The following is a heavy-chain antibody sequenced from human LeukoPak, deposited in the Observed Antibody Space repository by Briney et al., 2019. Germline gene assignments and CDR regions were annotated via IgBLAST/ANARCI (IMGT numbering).Heavy chain of an antibody. V-gene: IGHV4-4*07. J-gene: IGHJ5*02. D-gene: IGHD4-17*01. CDR3: ARDTVTFDP. Sequence: MASETLSLTCTVSGASISSYYWSWIRQPAGKGLEWIGRIYTSGSTNYNPSLKSRVTMSVDTTKNQFSLRLSSVTAADTAVYYCARDTVTFDPWGQGTLVTVSS. CDR2: IYTSGST. CDR1: GASISSYY.